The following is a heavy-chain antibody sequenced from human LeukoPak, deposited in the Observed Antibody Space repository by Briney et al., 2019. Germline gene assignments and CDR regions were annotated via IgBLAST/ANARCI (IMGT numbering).Heavy chain of an antibody. CDR1: GFTVGNNY. CDR2: IYSGGST. Sequence: GGSLRLSCAASGFTVGNNYMSWVRQAPGKGLEWVSVIYSGGSTYYADSVKGRFTISRDSSKNTLYLQMISLRAEDTAVYYCAKARRIQLWLSWGQGTLVTVSS. CDR3: AKARRIQLWLS. V-gene: IGHV3-66*01. D-gene: IGHD5-18*01. J-gene: IGHJ5*02.